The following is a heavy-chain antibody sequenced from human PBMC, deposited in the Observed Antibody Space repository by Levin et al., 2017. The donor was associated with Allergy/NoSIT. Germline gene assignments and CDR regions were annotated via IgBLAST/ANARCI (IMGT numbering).Heavy chain of an antibody. J-gene: IGHJ4*02. D-gene: IGHD4-17*01. CDR1: GFTFSNYW. CDR3: ARGPSTVTTKYYFDY. CDR2: IKQDGREK. Sequence: LSLTCAASGFTFSNYWMSWVRQAPGKGLEWVANIKQDGREKSYVDSVKGRFTISRDNANNSLYLQMNSLRAEDTAVYYCARGPSTVTTKYYFDYWGQGTLVTVSS. V-gene: IGHV3-7*01.